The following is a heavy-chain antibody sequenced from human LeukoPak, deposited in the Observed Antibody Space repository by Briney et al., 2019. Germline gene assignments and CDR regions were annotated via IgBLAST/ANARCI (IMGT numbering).Heavy chain of an antibody. J-gene: IGHJ5*02. CDR1: GFTFSSYA. D-gene: IGHD6-13*01. Sequence: GGSLRLSCAASGFTFSSYAMSWVRQAPGKGLEWVSAISGSGGSTYYADSVKGRFTISRDNSKNTLYLQMNSLRAEDTAVYYCAKGSPWYGSLPEWFGPWGQGTLVTVSS. V-gene: IGHV3-23*01. CDR2: ISGSGGST. CDR3: AKGSPWYGSLPEWFGP.